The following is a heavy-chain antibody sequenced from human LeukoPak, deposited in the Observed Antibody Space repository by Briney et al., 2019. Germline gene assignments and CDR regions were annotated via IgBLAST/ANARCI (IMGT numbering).Heavy chain of an antibody. Sequence: GGPLRLSCAASGFTFDDYAMHWVRQAPGKGLVWVARTNLHGTTVDYADSVKGRFTISRDNAKNTLFLQMNSLRAEDTAVYYCASGYTYVRLGDHWGQGTLVTVSS. D-gene: IGHD5-18*01. CDR2: TNLHGTTV. CDR1: GFTFDDYA. V-gene: IGHV3-74*01. J-gene: IGHJ4*02. CDR3: ASGYTYVRLGDH.